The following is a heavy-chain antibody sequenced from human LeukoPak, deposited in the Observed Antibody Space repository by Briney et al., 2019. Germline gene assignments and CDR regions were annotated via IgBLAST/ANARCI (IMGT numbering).Heavy chain of an antibody. D-gene: IGHD2-15*01. Sequence: PGGSLRLSCAASGFTFGDYYMSWIRQAPGKGLEWVSYISSSSSYTNYADSVRGRFTISRDNAKNSLYLQMNSLRAEDTAVYYCARATVVVVAATRRVNWFDPWGQGTLVTVSS. V-gene: IGHV3-11*05. J-gene: IGHJ5*02. CDR1: GFTFGDYY. CDR3: ARATVVVVAATRRVNWFDP. CDR2: ISSSSSYT.